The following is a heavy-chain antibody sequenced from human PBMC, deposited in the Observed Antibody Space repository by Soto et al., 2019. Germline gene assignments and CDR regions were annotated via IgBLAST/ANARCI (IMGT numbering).Heavy chain of an antibody. V-gene: IGHV1-69*01. CDR1: GGTFSSYA. CDR3: ARRTVLLNFDP. D-gene: IGHD3-10*01. CDR2: FIPIFGTA. J-gene: IGHJ5*02. Sequence: QVQLVQSGAEVKKPGSSVKVSCKASGGTFSSYAISWVRQAPGQGLEWMGGFIPIFGTANYAQKCQGRVTISADASTRTAYMELSSLRSEDTAVYYCARRTVLLNFDPWGQGTLVTVSS.